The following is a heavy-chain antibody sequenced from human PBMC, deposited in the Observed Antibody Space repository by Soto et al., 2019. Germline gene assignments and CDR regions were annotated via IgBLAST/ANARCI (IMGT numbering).Heavy chain of an antibody. Sequence: QVQLVQSGAEVKKPGASVKVSCKASGYTFTTYYIHWVRQAPGQGLEWLGIINPSGGSASHAQKFQGRVPMTSDTSTSTVYMELSSLRSEDTAMYYCARDRLPPPPARMSMIVVVTSYGMDVWGQGTTVTVSS. V-gene: IGHV1-46*01. CDR1: GYTFTTYY. CDR2: INPSGGSA. D-gene: IGHD3-22*01. J-gene: IGHJ6*02. CDR3: ARDRLPPPPARMSMIVVVTSYGMDV.